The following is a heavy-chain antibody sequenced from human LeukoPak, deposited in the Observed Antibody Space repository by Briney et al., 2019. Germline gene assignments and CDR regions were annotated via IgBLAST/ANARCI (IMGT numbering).Heavy chain of an antibody. Sequence: GGSLRLSCAASGFTFSVSAMHWVRQASGKGLEWVGRIRSKVNSYATAYAASVKGRFTISRDDSKNTAYLQMHSLKTEDTAVYYCTSPWRYDGSGYYYDFEYWGQGPLGTVSS. D-gene: IGHD3-22*01. CDR3: TSPWRYDGSGYYYDFEY. CDR1: GFTFSVSA. J-gene: IGHJ4*02. CDR2: IRSKVNSYAT. V-gene: IGHV3-73*01.